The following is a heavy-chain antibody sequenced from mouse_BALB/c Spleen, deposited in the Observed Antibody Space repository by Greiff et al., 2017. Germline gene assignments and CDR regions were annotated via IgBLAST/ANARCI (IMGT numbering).Heavy chain of an antibody. V-gene: IGHV3-6*02. CDR2: ISYDGSN. Sequence: VQLQQSGPGLVKPSQSLSLTCSVTGYSITSGYYWNWIRQFPGNKLEWMGYISYDGSNNYNPSLKNRISITRDTSKNQFFLKLNSVTTEDTATYYCARGDRYDDAMDYWGQGTSVTVSS. J-gene: IGHJ4*01. CDR1: GYSITSGYY. CDR3: ARGDRYDDAMDY. D-gene: IGHD2-14*01.